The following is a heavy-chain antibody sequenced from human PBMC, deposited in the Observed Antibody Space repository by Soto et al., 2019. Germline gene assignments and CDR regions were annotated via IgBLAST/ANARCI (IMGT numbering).Heavy chain of an antibody. J-gene: IGHJ4*02. Sequence: PSETLSLTCTVSGGSISSYYWSWILQPPGKGLEWIGYIYYSGSTNYNPSLKSRVTISVDTSKNQFSLKLNSMTAADTAVYYCARHNYGSGSTYFDYSGQGTLVTVSS. V-gene: IGHV4-59*08. CDR3: ARHNYGSGSTYFDY. D-gene: IGHD3-10*01. CDR2: IYYSGST. CDR1: GGSISSYY.